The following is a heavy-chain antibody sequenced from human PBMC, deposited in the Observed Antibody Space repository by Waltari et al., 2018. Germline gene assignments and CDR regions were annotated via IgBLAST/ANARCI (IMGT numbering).Heavy chain of an antibody. J-gene: IGHJ4*02. CDR1: GYSISSGYY. CDR3: ARLPNVY. V-gene: IGHV4-38-2*01. CDR2: IYHSGST. D-gene: IGHD1-1*01. Sequence: QVQLQESGPGLVKPSETLSLTCAVSGYSISSGYYWGWIRQPPGKGLEWIGSIYHSGSTYYNPSLKSRVTISVDTSKNQFSLKLSSVTAADTAVYYCARLPNVYWGQGTLVTVSS.